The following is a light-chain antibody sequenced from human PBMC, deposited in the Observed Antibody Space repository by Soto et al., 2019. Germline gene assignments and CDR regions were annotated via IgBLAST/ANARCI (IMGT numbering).Light chain of an antibody. CDR3: QQYHGWPSLT. CDR2: GAS. J-gene: IGKJ4*01. Sequence: EIVMTQSPVTLSVSPGERATLSCRASQTVTNNLAWYQQKPGQPPRLLIYGASTRVTGLPARFSGSGSGTEFTLTISSLQSEDVAVYYCQQYHGWPSLTFGGGTQVEIK. V-gene: IGKV3-15*01. CDR1: QTVTNN.